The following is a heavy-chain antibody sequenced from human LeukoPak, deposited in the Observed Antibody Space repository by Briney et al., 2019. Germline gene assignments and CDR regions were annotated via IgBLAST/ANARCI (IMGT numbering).Heavy chain of an antibody. Sequence: PGGSLRLSCAASGFTVSTNYMSWVRQAPGKGLEWVSLIYSGGNTYYADSVKGRFTISRDNSKNTLYLQMNSLSAEDTAVYYCARDRVNWNGVGGLFDYWGQGTLVTVSS. D-gene: IGHD1-1*01. CDR1: GFTVSTNY. V-gene: IGHV3-53*01. CDR2: IYSGGNT. CDR3: ARDRVNWNGVGGLFDY. J-gene: IGHJ4*02.